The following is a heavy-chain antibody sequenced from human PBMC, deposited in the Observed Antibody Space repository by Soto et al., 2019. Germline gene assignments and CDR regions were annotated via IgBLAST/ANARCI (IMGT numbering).Heavy chain of an antibody. CDR2: MNPNSGNT. Sequence: ASVKVSCKASGYTFTSYDINWVRQATGQGLEWMGWMNPNSGNTGYAQKFQGRVTMTRNTSISAAYMELSSLRSEDTAVYYCARGPYYYYYMDVWGKGTTVTVSS. CDR1: GYTFTSYD. CDR3: ARGPYYYYYMDV. J-gene: IGHJ6*03. V-gene: IGHV1-8*01.